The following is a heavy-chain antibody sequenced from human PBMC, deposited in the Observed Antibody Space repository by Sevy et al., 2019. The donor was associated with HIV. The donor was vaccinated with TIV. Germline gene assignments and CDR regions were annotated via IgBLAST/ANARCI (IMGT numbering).Heavy chain of an antibody. D-gene: IGHD3-22*01. CDR1: GKKVTQLA. CDR3: ATTKDYYESSGSPFDV. V-gene: IGHV1-24*01. Sequence: ASVKVSCKVSGKKVTQLAMHWVRQAPGKGLEWMATFDPEDGETFYAQNFQGSVTMTEDTSRDTAYMELSSLRSEDAAAYYCATTKDYYESSGSPFDVWGQGTLVTVSS. J-gene: IGHJ4*02. CDR2: FDPEDGET.